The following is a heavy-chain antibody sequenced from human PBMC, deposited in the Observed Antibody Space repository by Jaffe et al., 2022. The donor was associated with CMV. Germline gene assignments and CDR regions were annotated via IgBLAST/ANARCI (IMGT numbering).Heavy chain of an antibody. D-gene: IGHD3-3*01. J-gene: IGHJ5*02. Sequence: EVQLVESGGGLVQPGGSLRLSCAASGFTFSSYWMHWVRQAPGKGLVWVSRINSDGSSTSYADSVKGRFTISRDNAKNTLYLQMNSLRAEDTAVYYCARELYYDFWSGRNWFDPWGQGTLVTVSS. CDR2: INSDGSST. CDR1: GFTFSSYW. V-gene: IGHV3-74*01. CDR3: ARELYYDFWSGRNWFDP.